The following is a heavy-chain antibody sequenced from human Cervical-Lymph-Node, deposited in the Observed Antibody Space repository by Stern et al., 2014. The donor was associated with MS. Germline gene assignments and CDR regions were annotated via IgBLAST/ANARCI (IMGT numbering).Heavy chain of an antibody. CDR1: GYTFTGYN. J-gene: IGHJ6*02. CDR2: IHPATGGT. Sequence: VQLEESGAEVKKPGASVKVSCVASGYTFTGYNIHWVRKAPGQGLAWMGRIHPATGGTNYAQKLQGRVTLTRDTSINTVYMELSRLRSDDTALYYCARVWGYGMDVWGQGTTVT. V-gene: IGHV1-2*06. D-gene: IGHD3-16*01. CDR3: ARVWGYGMDV.